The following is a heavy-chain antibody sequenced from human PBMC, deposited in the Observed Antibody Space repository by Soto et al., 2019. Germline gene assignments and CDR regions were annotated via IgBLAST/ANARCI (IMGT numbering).Heavy chain of an antibody. D-gene: IGHD2-15*01. J-gene: IGHJ5*02. Sequence: SETLSLTCTVSGGSISSSRYYWGWIRQPPGKGLEWIGSIYYSGSTYYNPSLKSRVTISVDTSKNQFSLKLSSVTAADTAVYYCARGGYCSGGSCYNWFDPWGQGTLVTVS. CDR3: ARGGYCSGGSCYNWFDP. CDR2: IYYSGST. CDR1: GGSISSSRYY. V-gene: IGHV4-39*01.